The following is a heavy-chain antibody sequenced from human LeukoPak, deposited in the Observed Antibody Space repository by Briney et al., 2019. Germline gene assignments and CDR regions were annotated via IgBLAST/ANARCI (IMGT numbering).Heavy chain of an antibody. CDR1: GYTFTGYY. Sequence: GASVKVSCKAPGYTFTGYYMHWLRQAPGQGLEWMGWINPDSGATNYAQKFQGRVTMTRDTSISTAYMELSRLRSDDTAVYYCARDRTGMPFDYWGQGTLVTVTS. D-gene: IGHD7-27*01. V-gene: IGHV1-2*02. CDR3: ARDRTGMPFDY. CDR2: INPDSGAT. J-gene: IGHJ4*02.